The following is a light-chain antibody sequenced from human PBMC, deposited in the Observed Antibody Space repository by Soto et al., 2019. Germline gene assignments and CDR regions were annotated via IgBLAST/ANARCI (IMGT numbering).Light chain of an antibody. CDR2: DTS. CDR3: QQYNNWPPWT. V-gene: IGKV3-15*01. Sequence: EIVMTQSPGTLSVSPGERATLSCRASQSVRSSYLAWYQQKPGQAPRLLIYDTSTRATGIPARFSGSGSGTEFTLTISSLQSEDFAVYYCQQYNNWPPWTFGQGTKVDIK. CDR1: QSVRSS. J-gene: IGKJ1*01.